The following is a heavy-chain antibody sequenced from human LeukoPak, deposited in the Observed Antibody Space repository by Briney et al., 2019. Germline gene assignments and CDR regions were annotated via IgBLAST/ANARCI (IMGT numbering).Heavy chain of an antibody. CDR2: ISGTSSFI. J-gene: IGHJ4*02. Sequence: TGGSLRLSCAVSGVTFSDYYMSWIRQAPGKGLEWVAYISGTSSFIISADSVKTRFTISRNNAKNSLYLQKYSPRVEDTTVYCCARQVSPDYWGQGPLAAVS. CDR1: GVTFSDYY. CDR3: ARQVSPDY. V-gene: IGHV3-11*03.